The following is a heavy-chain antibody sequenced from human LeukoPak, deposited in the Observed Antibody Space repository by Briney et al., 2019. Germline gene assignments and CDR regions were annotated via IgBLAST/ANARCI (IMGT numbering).Heavy chain of an antibody. CDR3: AKDPSRGPRDY. CDR2: ISGSGGST. Sequence: GGSLRLSCAASGFTVSGNYMNWVRQAPGKGLEWVSAISGSGGSTYYADSVKGRFTISRDNSKNTLYLQMNSLRAEDTAVYYCAKDPSRGPRDYWGQGTLVTVSS. J-gene: IGHJ4*02. V-gene: IGHV3-23*01. CDR1: GFTVSGNY. D-gene: IGHD3-16*01.